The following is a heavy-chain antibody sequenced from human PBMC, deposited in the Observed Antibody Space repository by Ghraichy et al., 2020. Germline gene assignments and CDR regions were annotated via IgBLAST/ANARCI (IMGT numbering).Heavy chain of an antibody. CDR1: GFNFSRYV. D-gene: IGHD5-24*01. CDR3: AKDAGYTTPYYFDS. CDR2: ISGFGDTT. J-gene: IGHJ4*02. Sequence: RGSLRLSCATSGFNFSRYVMTWVRQAPGKGLEWVSSISGFGDTTYYASAVKGRFVISRDNARNTLYLQLHSLRVEDTALFFCAKDAGYTTPYYFDSWGQGTLVSVSS. V-gene: IGHV3-23*01.